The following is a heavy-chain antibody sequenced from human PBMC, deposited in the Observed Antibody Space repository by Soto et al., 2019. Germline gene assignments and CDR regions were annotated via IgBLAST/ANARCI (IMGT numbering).Heavy chain of an antibody. Sequence: GESLKISCKGSGYSFTSYWIGWVRQMPGKGLEWMGIIYPGDSDTRYSPSFQGQVTISADKFISTAYLQWSSLKASDTAMYYCARSDTAMADAFDIWGQGTMVTVSS. CDR2: IYPGDSDT. CDR3: ARSDTAMADAFDI. CDR1: GYSFTSYW. D-gene: IGHD5-18*01. J-gene: IGHJ3*02. V-gene: IGHV5-51*01.